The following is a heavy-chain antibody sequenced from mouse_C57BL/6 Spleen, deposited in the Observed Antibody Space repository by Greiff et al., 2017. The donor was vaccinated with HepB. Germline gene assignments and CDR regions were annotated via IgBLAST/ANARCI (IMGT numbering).Heavy chain of an antibody. CDR2: FSSGGSYT. Sequence: EVKLVESGGDLVKPGGSLKLSCAASGFTFSSYGMSWVRQTPDTRLAWVATFSSGGSYTYYPDSVKGRFTISRDNAKNTLYLQMSSLKSEDTAMYYCATRTVYWGQGSTLTVAS. J-gene: IGHJ2*01. CDR3: ATRTVY. V-gene: IGHV5-6*02. CDR1: GFTFSSYG.